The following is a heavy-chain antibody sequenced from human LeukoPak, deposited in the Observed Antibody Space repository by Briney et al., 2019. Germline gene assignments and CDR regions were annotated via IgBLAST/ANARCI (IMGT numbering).Heavy chain of an antibody. V-gene: IGHV3-23*03. J-gene: IGHJ4*02. D-gene: IGHD2-21*02. CDR2: IYSGGST. CDR1: GFTFSSYA. Sequence: PGGSLRLSCAASGFTFSSYAMSWVRQAPGKGLEWVSLIYSGGSTYYADSVKGRFTISRDNAKNSLYLQMNSLTSEGTAVYYCAKVKTDILIPDSWGQGTLVTVSS. CDR3: AKVKTDILIPDS.